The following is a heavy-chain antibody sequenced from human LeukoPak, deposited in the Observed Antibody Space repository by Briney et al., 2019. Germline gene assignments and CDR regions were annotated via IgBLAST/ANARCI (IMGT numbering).Heavy chain of an antibody. V-gene: IGHV4-34*01. CDR1: GGSFSGYY. CDR2: INHSGST. Sequence: SETLSLTCAVYGGSFSGYYWSWIRQPPGKGLEWIGEINHSGSTNYNPSLKSRVTISVDTSKNQFSLELSSVTAADTAVYYCARRCSSTSCYRSWLGERRYYFDYWGQGTLVTVSS. J-gene: IGHJ4*02. D-gene: IGHD2-2*01. CDR3: ARRCSSTSCYRSWLGERRYYFDY.